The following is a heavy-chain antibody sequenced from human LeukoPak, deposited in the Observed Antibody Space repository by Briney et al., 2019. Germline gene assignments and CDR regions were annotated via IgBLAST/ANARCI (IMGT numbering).Heavy chain of an antibody. Sequence: GGSLRLSCAASGSTVSSNYMSWVRQAPGKGLEWVSVIYSGGSTYYADSVKGRFTISRDNSKNTLYLQMNSLRAEDTAVYYCARAFPSSGSYFDYWGQGTLSPSPQ. D-gene: IGHD1-26*01. CDR1: GSTVSSNY. V-gene: IGHV3-53*01. CDR3: ARAFPSSGSYFDY. CDR2: IYSGGST. J-gene: IGHJ4*02.